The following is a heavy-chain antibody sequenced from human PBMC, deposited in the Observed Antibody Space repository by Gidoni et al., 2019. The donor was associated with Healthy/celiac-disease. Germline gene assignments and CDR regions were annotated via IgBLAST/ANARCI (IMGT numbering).Heavy chain of an antibody. D-gene: IGHD3-10*01. J-gene: IGHJ5*02. Sequence: QVQLQESGPGLVKPSETLSLTCTVSGGSISSYYWSWIRQPAGKGLEWIGRIYTSGSTNYNPSLKSRVTMSVDTSKNQFSLKLSSVTAADTAVYYCARDPYYYGSGSYYRGNWFDPWGQGTLVTVSS. CDR2: IYTSGST. CDR3: ARDPYYYGSGSYYRGNWFDP. CDR1: GGSISSYY. V-gene: IGHV4-4*07.